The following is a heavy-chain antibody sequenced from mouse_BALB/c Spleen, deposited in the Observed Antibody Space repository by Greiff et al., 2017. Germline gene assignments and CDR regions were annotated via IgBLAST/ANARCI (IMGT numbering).Heavy chain of an antibody. CDR3: ARHESYNTAMDY. CDR2: IWSDGST. D-gene: IGHD1-1*01. V-gene: IGHV2-6-2*01. J-gene: IGHJ4*01. CDR1: GFSLTSYG. Sequence: VKLEESGPDLVAPSQSLSITCTVSGFSLTSYGVHWVRQPPGKGLEWLVVIWSDGSTTYNSALKSRLSISKDNSKSQVFLKMNSLQTDDTAMYYCARHESYNTAMDYWGQGTSVTVSS.